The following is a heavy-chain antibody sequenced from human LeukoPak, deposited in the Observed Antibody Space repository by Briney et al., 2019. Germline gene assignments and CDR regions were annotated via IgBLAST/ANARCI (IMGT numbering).Heavy chain of an antibody. CDR2: IYYSGST. CDR1: GGSISSYY. CDR3: ARMLRYYYDSSGYSLFYAFDI. Sequence: PSETLSLTCTVSGGSISSYYWSWIRQPPGKGLEWIGYIYYSGSTNYNPSLKSRVTISVDTSKNQFSLKPSSVTAADTAVYYCARMLRYYYDSSGYSLFYAFDIWGQGTMVTVSS. D-gene: IGHD3-22*01. V-gene: IGHV4-59*01. J-gene: IGHJ3*02.